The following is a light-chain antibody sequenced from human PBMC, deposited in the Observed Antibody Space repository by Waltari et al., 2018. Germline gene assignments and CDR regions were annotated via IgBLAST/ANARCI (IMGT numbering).Light chain of an antibody. V-gene: IGLV1-44*01. CDR1: SSNIGSTT. Sequence: QSVLTQPPSASGTPGQRVTISCSGSSSNIGSTTVNWYPQPPGTAPKLLILSNNQRPSGVPDRFSGSKSGTSASLAISGLQSDDEADYYCAAWDDSLNVLFGGGTKLTVL. CDR2: SNN. CDR3: AAWDDSLNVL. J-gene: IGLJ2*01.